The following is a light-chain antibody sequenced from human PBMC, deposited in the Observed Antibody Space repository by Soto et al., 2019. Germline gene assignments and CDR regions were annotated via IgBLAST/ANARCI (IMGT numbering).Light chain of an antibody. V-gene: IGLV1-47*01. J-gene: IGLJ1*01. CDR3: AAWDESLSGRNV. CDR2: RNN. Sequence: QSVLTQPPSASGTPGQRVTISCSGSSSNIGSNYVYWYQQLPGTAPKLLIYRNNQRPSGVPDRFSGSKSGTSASLAISGLRSEDEADYYCAAWDESLSGRNVLGTGTKVTVL. CDR1: SSNIGSNY.